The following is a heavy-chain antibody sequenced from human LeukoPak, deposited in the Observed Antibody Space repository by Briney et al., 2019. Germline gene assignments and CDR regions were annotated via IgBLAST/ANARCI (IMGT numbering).Heavy chain of an antibody. CDR3: ARGRGDYPFDY. V-gene: IGHV4-34*01. Sequence: KTSETLSLTCAVYGGSFSGYYWSWIRQPPGKGLEWIGEINHSGSTNYNPSLKSRVTISVDTSKNQFSLKLSSVTAADTAVYYCARGRGDYPFDYWGQGTLVTVSS. D-gene: IGHD4-17*01. CDR1: GGSFSGYY. J-gene: IGHJ4*02. CDR2: INHSGST.